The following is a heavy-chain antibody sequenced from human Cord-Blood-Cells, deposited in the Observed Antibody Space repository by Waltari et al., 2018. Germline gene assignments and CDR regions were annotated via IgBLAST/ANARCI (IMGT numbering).Heavy chain of an antibody. Sequence: QVQLVQSGAEVKKPGASVTVSCKASGYTFPTYGISWVRKAPGQGLEWMGWISAYNGNTNYAQKLQGRVTMTTDTSTSTAYMELRSLRSDDTAVYYCARDASGSYYYYYMDVWGKGTTVTVSS. CDR3: ARDASGSYYYYYMDV. V-gene: IGHV1-18*01. D-gene: IGHD1-26*01. J-gene: IGHJ6*03. CDR2: ISAYNGNT. CDR1: GYTFPTYG.